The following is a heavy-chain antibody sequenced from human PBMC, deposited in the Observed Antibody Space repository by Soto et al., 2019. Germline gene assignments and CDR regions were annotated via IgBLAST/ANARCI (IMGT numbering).Heavy chain of an antibody. CDR3: ARPYGDYYYYYGMDV. Sequence: GGSLRLSCAASGFTFSDYYMSWIRQAPGKGLEWVSYISSSGSTIYYADSVKGRSTISRDNSKNTLYLQMNSLRAEDTAVYYCARPYGDYYYYYGMDVWGQGTTVTVSS. CDR2: ISSSGSTI. J-gene: IGHJ6*02. D-gene: IGHD4-17*01. V-gene: IGHV3-11*04. CDR1: GFTFSDYY.